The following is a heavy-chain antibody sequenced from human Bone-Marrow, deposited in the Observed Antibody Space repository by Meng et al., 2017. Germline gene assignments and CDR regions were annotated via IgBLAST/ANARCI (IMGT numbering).Heavy chain of an antibody. Sequence: GSLRLSCAVYGGSFSGYYWSWIRQPPGKGQEWIGEINHSGSTNYNPSLKSRVTISVDTSKNQFSLKLSSVTAADTAVYYCAILGSIQDYYYGMDVWGQGTTVTVSS. D-gene: IGHD2/OR15-2a*01. CDR3: AILGSIQDYYYGMDV. V-gene: IGHV4-34*01. CDR1: GGSFSGYY. CDR2: INHSGST. J-gene: IGHJ6*02.